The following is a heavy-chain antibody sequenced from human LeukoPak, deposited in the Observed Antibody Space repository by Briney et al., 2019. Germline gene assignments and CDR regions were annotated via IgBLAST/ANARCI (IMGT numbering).Heavy chain of an antibody. D-gene: IGHD1-14*01. V-gene: IGHV4-34*01. Sequence: SETLSLTCAVYGGSFSGYHWSWIRQPPGKGLEWIGEINHSGSTNYNPSLKSRVTISVDTSKNQFSLKLSSVTAADTAVYYCARGEPVGYWGQGTLVTVSS. J-gene: IGHJ4*02. CDR1: GGSFSGYH. CDR2: INHSGST. CDR3: ARGEPVGY.